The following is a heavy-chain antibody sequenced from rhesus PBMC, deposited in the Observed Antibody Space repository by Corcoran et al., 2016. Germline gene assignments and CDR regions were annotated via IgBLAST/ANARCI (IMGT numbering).Heavy chain of an antibody. D-gene: IGHD4-29*01. CDR3: ASTKENLYGSSYAFDY. CDR1: GGSISGYYS. J-gene: IGHJ4*01. V-gene: IGHV4-73*01. CDR2: IYGYSEST. Sequence: QVKLQQWGEGLVKPSETLSLTCAVYGGSISGYYSWSWIRQPPGTGLGWIGYIYGYSESTNYNPSLKNRVTISKDTSKNQFSLKLSSVTAADTAVYYCASTKENLYGSSYAFDYWGQGVLVTVSS.